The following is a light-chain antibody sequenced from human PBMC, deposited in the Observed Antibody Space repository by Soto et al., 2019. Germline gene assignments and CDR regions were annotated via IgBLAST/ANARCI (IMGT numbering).Light chain of an antibody. CDR2: GAS. CDR1: QSVNSN. V-gene: IGKV3-15*01. Sequence: EIVMTQSPAALSVSPGERVTLSCRASQSVNSNLAWYQQQPGQAPRLLISGASTRASGVPARFSAGGSGTDFTLTISSLQSEDFAVYYCQQYYNWPPYTFGQGTKLEIK. J-gene: IGKJ2*01. CDR3: QQYYNWPPYT.